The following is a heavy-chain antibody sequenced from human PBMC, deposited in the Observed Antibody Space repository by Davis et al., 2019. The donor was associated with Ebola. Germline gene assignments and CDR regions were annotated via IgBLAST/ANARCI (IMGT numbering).Heavy chain of an antibody. J-gene: IGHJ4*02. D-gene: IGHD6-19*01. CDR3: ARGINRSGWGGAYYFDY. CDR1: GGSISSYY. Sequence: PSETLSLTCTVSGGSISSYYWSWIRQPPGKGLEWIGYIYYSGSTNYNPSLKSRVTISVDTSKNQFSLKLSSVTAADTAVYYCARGINRSGWGGAYYFDYWGQGTLVTVSS. V-gene: IGHV4-59*01. CDR2: IYYSGST.